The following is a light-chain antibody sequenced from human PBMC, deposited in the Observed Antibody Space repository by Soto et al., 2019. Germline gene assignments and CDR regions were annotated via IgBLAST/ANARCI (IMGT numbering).Light chain of an antibody. CDR3: QQYHHWPPIT. CDR1: QSVNSN. V-gene: IGKV3D-15*01. Sequence: EIVMTQSPATLSVSPGERATLSCRASQSVNSNYLAWYQQKPGQAPRLLIYGISKRATDIPDRFSGSGSGTEFTLTISSLQSEDFAVYYCQQYHHWPPITFGQGTRLEIK. CDR2: GIS. J-gene: IGKJ5*01.